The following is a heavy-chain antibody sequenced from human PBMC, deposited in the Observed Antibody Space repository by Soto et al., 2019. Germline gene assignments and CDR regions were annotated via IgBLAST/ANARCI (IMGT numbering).Heavy chain of an antibody. CDR2: IYSGGST. Sequence: HPGGSLRLSCAASGFTVSSNYMSWVRQAPGKGLEWVSVIYSGGSTYYADSVKGRFTISRDNSKNTLYLQMNSLRAEDTAVYYCARDHRMTTVTYYYYYMDVWGKGTTVTVSS. CDR3: ARDHRMTTVTYYYYYMDV. V-gene: IGHV3-66*01. J-gene: IGHJ6*03. D-gene: IGHD4-17*01. CDR1: GFTVSSNY.